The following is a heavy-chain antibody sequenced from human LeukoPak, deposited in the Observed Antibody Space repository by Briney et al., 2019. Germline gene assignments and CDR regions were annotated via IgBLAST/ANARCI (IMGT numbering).Heavy chain of an antibody. CDR2: ISAYNGNT. Sequence: EASVKASCKASGYSFTSYAINWVRQAPGQGLEWMGWISAYNGNTDYAQKLQGRVTMTTDTSTSTAYMELRSLTSDDTAVYYCARDPLRSTWSTYYNALDVWGQGTTVTVSS. V-gene: IGHV1-18*01. J-gene: IGHJ6*02. CDR3: ARDPLRSTWSTYYNALDV. CDR1: GYSFTSYA. D-gene: IGHD6-13*01.